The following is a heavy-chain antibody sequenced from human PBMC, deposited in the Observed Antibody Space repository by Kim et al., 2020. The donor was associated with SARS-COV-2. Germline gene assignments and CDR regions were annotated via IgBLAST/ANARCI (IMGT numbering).Heavy chain of an antibody. J-gene: IGHJ4*02. Sequence: GGSLRLSCAASGFTFSSYAMSWVRQAPGKGLEWVSAISGSGGSTYYADSVKGRFTISRDNSKNTLYLQMNSLRAEDTAVYYCAKLDSSGWLGTLDYWGQGTLVTVSS. D-gene: IGHD6-19*01. V-gene: IGHV3-23*01. CDR1: GFTFSSYA. CDR3: AKLDSSGWLGTLDY. CDR2: ISGSGGST.